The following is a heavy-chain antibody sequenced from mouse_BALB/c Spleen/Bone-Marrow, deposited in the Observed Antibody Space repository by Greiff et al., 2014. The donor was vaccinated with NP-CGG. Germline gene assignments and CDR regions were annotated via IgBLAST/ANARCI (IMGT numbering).Heavy chain of an antibody. J-gene: IGHJ2*01. CDR3: ARDHFDH. CDR1: GYTFSSYW. CDR2: IFPGSVTT. V-gene: IGHV1-9*01. Sequence: VQLQQSGAELMKPGASVKISCKATGYTFSSYWIEWIKQRPGHGLEWIGEIFPGSVTTNYNGRFKGKATFTADTSSNTAYMQLSGLTSEDSAVYYCARDHFDHWGPGTTLTVSS.